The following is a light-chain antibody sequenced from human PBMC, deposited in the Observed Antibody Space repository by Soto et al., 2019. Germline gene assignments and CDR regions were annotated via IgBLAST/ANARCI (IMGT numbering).Light chain of an antibody. V-gene: IGLV2-11*02. CDR1: SSDVGGYNY. CDR2: DVS. CDR3: YSYAGISDV. J-gene: IGLJ1*01. Sequence: QSVPTQPRSVCGSPGQSVTISCTGTSSDVGGYNYVSWYLQHPGKAPKLMIYDVSKRPSGVPDRFSGSKSGNTASLTISGLQAEDEADYYCYSYAGISDVFGTGTKLTVL.